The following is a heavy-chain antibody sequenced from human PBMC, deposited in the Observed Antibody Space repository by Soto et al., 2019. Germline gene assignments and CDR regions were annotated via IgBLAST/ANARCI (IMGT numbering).Heavy chain of an antibody. Sequence: EASVKVSCKASGGTFSSYAISWVRQAPGQGLEWMGGIIPIFGTANYAQKFQGRVTITADESTSTAYMELSSLRSEDTAVYYCARDLETGVTAILDYWGQGTLVTVSS. V-gene: IGHV1-69*13. CDR1: GGTFSSYA. D-gene: IGHD2-21*02. CDR2: IIPIFGTA. CDR3: ARDLETGVTAILDY. J-gene: IGHJ4*02.